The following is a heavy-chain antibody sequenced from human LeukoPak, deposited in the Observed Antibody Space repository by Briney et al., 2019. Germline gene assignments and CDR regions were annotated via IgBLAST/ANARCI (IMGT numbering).Heavy chain of an antibody. V-gene: IGHV3-21*04. D-gene: IGHD1-26*01. CDR3: ASHGRPRPYNWFDP. Sequence: GGSLRLACAASGFTFSSYSMNWVRQAPGKGLEWVSSISSSSSYIYYADSVKGRFTISRDNAKNSLYLQMNSLRAEDTAVYYCASHGRPRPYNWFDPWGQGTLVTVSS. CDR1: GFTFSSYS. CDR2: ISSSSSYI. J-gene: IGHJ5*02.